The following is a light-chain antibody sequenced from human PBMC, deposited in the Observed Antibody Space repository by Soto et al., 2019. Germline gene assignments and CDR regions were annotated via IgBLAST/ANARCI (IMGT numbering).Light chain of an antibody. CDR3: LSAHSTGPDPGV. CDR1: ALARKY. CDR2: EDN. J-gene: IGLJ3*02. Sequence: SYELTQPLSVSVSLGRMARITCCGEALARKYGHWCQQKAGQFPVSRIYEDNERPSGIPERCSCSSSGTIVTLSISGVQAEDKPDYPCLSAHSTGPDPGVFGGGTQVTVL. V-gene: IGLV3-16*01.